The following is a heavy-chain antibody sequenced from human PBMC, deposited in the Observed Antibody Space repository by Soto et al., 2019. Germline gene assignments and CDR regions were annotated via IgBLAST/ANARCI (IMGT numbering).Heavy chain of an antibody. J-gene: IGHJ6*02. CDR2: IIPIFGTA. V-gene: IGHV1-69*12. D-gene: IGHD2-21*02. Sequence: QVQLVQSGVEVKNPGSSVKVSCKAPGGTFSSYAFSWVRQAPGQGLEWMGGIIPIFGTANYAQKFQGRVTITAEESTSTAYMELRSLRSVDKAVYYCARGITVVTPASMDVWGQGTTVTVSS. CDR1: GGTFSSYA. CDR3: ARGITVVTPASMDV.